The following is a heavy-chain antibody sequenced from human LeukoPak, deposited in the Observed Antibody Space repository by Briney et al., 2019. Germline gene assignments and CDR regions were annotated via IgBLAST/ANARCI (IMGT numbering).Heavy chain of an antibody. D-gene: IGHD2-15*01. CDR3: ARDRGYCSGGSCYSNAFDI. CDR1: GFTFSNYW. Sequence: GGSLRLSCAASGFTFSNYWMSWVRQAPGNGLEWVAHIKEDGSDKYYVDSVKGRFTISRDNAKNSLYLQMNSLRAEDTSVYYCARDRGYCSGGSCYSNAFDIWGQGTMATVSS. V-gene: IGHV3-7*01. CDR2: IKEDGSDK. J-gene: IGHJ3*02.